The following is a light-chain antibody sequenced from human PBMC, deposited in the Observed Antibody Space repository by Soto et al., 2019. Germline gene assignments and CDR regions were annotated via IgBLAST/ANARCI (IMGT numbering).Light chain of an antibody. CDR2: GAS. J-gene: IGKJ1*01. Sequence: EIVLTQSPGTLSWFPGERATLSCRASQSISSSYLAWYQQKPGQAPRLLIHGASNRATGIPDRFSGAGSGTDFTLTISRLEPEDFAVYYCHQYGSAPAWTFGQGTKVEIK. CDR3: HQYGSAPAWT. CDR1: QSISSSY. V-gene: IGKV3-20*01.